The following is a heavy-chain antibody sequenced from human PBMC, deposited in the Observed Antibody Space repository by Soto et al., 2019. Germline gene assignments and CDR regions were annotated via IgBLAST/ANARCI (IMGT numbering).Heavy chain of an antibody. CDR3: ARGPAKYYFDY. Sequence: PSETLSLTCGVSGFSISSVSYWGWIRQPPGKGLEWIGSIHHGGTTYYNPSLKSRVTISVDTSKNQFSLKLRSVTAADTAVYYCARGPAKYYFDYWGQGTLVTVSS. CDR1: GFSISSVSY. V-gene: IGHV4-38-2*01. CDR2: IHHGGTT. J-gene: IGHJ4*02.